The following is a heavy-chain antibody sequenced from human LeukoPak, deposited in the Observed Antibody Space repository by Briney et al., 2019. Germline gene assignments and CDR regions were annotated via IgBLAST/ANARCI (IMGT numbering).Heavy chain of an antibody. CDR1: GGTFSSYA. CDR2: IIPIFGTA. Sequence: WASVKVSCKASGGTFSSYAISWGRQAPGQGLEWMGGIIPIFGTANYAQKFQGRVTITADESTSTAYMELSSLRSEDTAVYYCASGRPYDFWSGSPFDPWGQGTLVTVSS. J-gene: IGHJ5*02. D-gene: IGHD3-3*01. V-gene: IGHV1-69*13. CDR3: ASGRPYDFWSGSPFDP.